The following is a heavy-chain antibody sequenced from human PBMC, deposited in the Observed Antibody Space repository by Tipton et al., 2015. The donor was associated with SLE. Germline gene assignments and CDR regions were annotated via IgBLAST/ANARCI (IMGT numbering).Heavy chain of an antibody. Sequence: TLSLTCIVSGGSFGRGGHYWNWIRQHPGKGLEWIANIYDTGITYYNPSLESRLDISMDISKNQFSLKMASVTAADTAMYFCARGSEVLAAAGPFDYWGRGVLVAV. CDR1: GGSFGRGGHY. D-gene: IGHD6-13*01. CDR2: IYDTGIT. V-gene: IGHV4-31*03. CDR3: ARGSEVLAAAGPFDY. J-gene: IGHJ4*01.